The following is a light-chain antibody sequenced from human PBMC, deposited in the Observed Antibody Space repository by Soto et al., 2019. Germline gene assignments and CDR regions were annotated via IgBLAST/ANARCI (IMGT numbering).Light chain of an antibody. CDR2: DVT. CDR1: SSDVGAYNY. Sequence: QSALTQPASVSGSPGQSITISCTGTSSDVGAYNYVSWYQQYPGKAPKLMIYDVTNRPSGVSNRFSGSKSGNTASLTISGLQAEDEADYYCSSYTRSSTRVFGGGTQLTVL. V-gene: IGLV2-14*01. CDR3: SSYTRSSTRV. J-gene: IGLJ2*01.